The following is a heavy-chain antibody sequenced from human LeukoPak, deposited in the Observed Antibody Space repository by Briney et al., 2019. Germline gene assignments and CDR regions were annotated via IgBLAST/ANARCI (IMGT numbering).Heavy chain of an antibody. Sequence: PGGSLRLSCAASGSTFSSYGMHWVRQAPGKGLEWVAFIRYDGSNKYYADSVKGRFTISRDNSKNTLYLQMNSLRAEDTAVYYCAEDYDILTGYNMYFDYWGQGTLVTVSS. CDR1: GSTFSSYG. J-gene: IGHJ4*02. CDR3: AEDYDILTGYNMYFDY. CDR2: IRYDGSNK. D-gene: IGHD3-9*01. V-gene: IGHV3-30*02.